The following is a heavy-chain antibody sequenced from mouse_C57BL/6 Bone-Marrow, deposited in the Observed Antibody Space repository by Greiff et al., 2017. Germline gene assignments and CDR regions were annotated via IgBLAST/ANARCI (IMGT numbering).Heavy chain of an antibody. CDR3: ARDCDDPDWYFDG. J-gene: IGHJ1*03. CDR2: INPNNGGT. D-gene: IGHD2-12*01. Sequence: VQLQQSGPELVKPGASVKIPCKASGYTFTDYNMDWVKQSHGKSLEWIGDINPNNGGTIYNQKFKGKATLTVDKSSSTAYMELRSLTSGDTAVYYCARDCDDPDWYFDGWGTGTTVTVSS. CDR1: GYTFTDYN. V-gene: IGHV1-18*01.